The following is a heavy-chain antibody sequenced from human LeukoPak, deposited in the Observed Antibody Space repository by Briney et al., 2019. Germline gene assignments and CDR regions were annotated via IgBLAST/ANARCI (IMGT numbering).Heavy chain of an antibody. V-gene: IGHV3-30-3*01. J-gene: IGHJ4*02. Sequence: GGSLRLSCAASGFTFSSYAMHWVRQAPGKGLEWVAVISYDGSNKYYADSVKGRFTISRDNSKNTLYLQMNSLRAEDTAVYYCAKVDSSSSVVDYWGQGTLVTVSS. CDR1: GFTFSSYA. D-gene: IGHD6-6*01. CDR3: AKVDSSSSVVDY. CDR2: ISYDGSNK.